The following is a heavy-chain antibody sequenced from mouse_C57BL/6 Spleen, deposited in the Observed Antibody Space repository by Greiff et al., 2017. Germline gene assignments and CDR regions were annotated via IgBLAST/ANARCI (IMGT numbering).Heavy chain of an antibody. J-gene: IGHJ4*01. CDR2: ISSGGDYI. CDR1: GFTFSSYA. D-gene: IGHD2-4*01. V-gene: IGHV5-9-1*02. CDR3: TSEGIYYEYGYAMDY. Sequence: EVQVVESGEGLVKPGGSLKLSCAASGFTFSSYAMSWVRQTPEKRLEWVAYISSGGDYIYYADTVKGRFTISRDKARNTLYLQMSSLKSEDTAMYSWTSEGIYYEYGYAMDYWGQGASVTVSS.